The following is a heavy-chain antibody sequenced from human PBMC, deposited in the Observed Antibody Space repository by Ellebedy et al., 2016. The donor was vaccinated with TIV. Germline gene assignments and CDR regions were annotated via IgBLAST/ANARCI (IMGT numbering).Heavy chain of an antibody. D-gene: IGHD2/OR15-2a*01. CDR1: GFTVSNNY. CDR2: IYSGGNT. Sequence: PGGSLRLSCAASGFTVSNNYMRWVRQAPGKGLEGVSLIYSGGNTYYADSVRGRFTISRDKSKNTLHLQRNSLRAEDTAVYYCARGGTFGGYWGRGTLVTVSS. J-gene: IGHJ4*02. V-gene: IGHV3-66*01. CDR3: ARGGTFGGY.